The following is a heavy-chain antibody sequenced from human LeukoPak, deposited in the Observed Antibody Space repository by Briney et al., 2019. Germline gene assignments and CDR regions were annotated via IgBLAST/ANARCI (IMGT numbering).Heavy chain of an antibody. CDR1: GGSFSGYY. J-gene: IGHJ5*02. Sequence: SETLSLTCAVYGGSFSGYYWSWIRQPPGKGLEWIGEINHSGSTNYNPSLKSRVTISVDTSKNQFSLKLSSVTAADTAVYYCARGRGLLLWLMGDWFDPWGQGTLVTVPS. V-gene: IGHV4-34*01. CDR2: INHSGST. D-gene: IGHD3-10*01. CDR3: ARGRGLLLWLMGDWFDP.